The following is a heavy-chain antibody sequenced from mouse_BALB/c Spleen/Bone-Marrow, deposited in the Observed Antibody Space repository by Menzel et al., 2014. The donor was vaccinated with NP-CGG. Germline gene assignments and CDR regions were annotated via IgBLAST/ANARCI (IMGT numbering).Heavy chain of an antibody. CDR3: ARRGYDNSYWYFGV. CDR1: GFTFSNYG. V-gene: IGHV5-6*02. CDR2: ISTGGSQT. D-gene: IGHD2-3*01. Sequence: EVKLMESGGDLVKPGGSLKLSCAASGFTFSNYGMSWVRQTPDKRLEWVATISTGGSQTYYTDSVKGRFTISRDNAKNTLYLQMSSLKSEDSAIYYCARRGYDNSYWYFGVWGAGTTVTVSS. J-gene: IGHJ1*01.